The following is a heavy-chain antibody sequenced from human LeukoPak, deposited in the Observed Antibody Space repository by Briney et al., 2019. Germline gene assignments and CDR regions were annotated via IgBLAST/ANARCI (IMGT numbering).Heavy chain of an antibody. CDR3: ARDRVGVVVPAAMPID. CDR1: GYTFTSYY. D-gene: IGHD2-2*01. CDR2: INPSGGST. J-gene: IGHJ4*02. Sequence: ASVKVSCKASGYTFTSYYMHWVRQAPGQGLEWMGIINPSGGSTSYAQKFQGRVTMTRDTSTSTVYVELSSLRSEDTAVYYCARDRVGVVVPAAMPIDWGQGTLVTVSS. V-gene: IGHV1-46*01.